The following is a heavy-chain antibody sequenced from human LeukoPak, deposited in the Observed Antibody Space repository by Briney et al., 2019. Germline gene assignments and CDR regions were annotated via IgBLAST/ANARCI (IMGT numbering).Heavy chain of an antibody. CDR2: IIGTSEM. J-gene: IGHJ3*02. CDR3: TRAIIVALGTGPFDI. CDR1: GFSFRSYT. Sequence: AGSLRLSCAASGFSFRSYTMNWVRLAAGRGLEWVSSIIGTSEMHYADSVKGRFTVSRDNDKNSLFLQLYSLSVEDTAVYYCTRAIIVALGTGPFDIWGQGTVVTVSS. D-gene: IGHD6-13*01. V-gene: IGHV3-21*06.